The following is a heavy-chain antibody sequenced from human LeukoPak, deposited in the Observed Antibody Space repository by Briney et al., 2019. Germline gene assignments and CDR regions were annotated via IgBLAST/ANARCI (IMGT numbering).Heavy chain of an antibody. J-gene: IGHJ6*03. CDR2: IIPIFGTA. CDR3: ARAAMVGGYYYYYMDV. Sequence: SVKVSCKASGFTFTGYYIHWVRQAPGQGLEWMGGIIPIFGTANYAQKFQGRVTITTDESTSTAYMELSSLRSEDTAVYYCARAAMVGGYYYYYMDVWGKGTTVTVSS. V-gene: IGHV1-69*05. D-gene: IGHD5-18*01. CDR1: GFTFTGYY.